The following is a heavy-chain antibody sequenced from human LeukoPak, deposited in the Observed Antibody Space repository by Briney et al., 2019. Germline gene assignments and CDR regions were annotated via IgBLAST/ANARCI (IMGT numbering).Heavy chain of an antibody. J-gene: IGHJ4*02. Sequence: SETLSLTCTVSGGSISSSPYYWGWIRQPPGKGLEWIGSIYYSGTTHYNPSLESRVTISVDTSKNHFSLKLSSVTAADTAVYYCARGLWGIDYWGQGTLVTVSS. V-gene: IGHV4-39*02. CDR1: GGSISSSPYY. D-gene: IGHD2-21*01. CDR2: IYYSGTT. CDR3: ARGLWGIDY.